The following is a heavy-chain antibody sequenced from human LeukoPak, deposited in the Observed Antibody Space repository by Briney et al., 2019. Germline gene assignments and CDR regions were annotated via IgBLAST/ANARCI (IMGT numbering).Heavy chain of an antibody. CDR1: GGSISSYY. CDR2: IYYSGST. CDR3: ARLSGFAMGASYFDY. J-gene: IGHJ4*02. Sequence: SGTLSLTCTVSGGSISSYYWSWIRQPPGKGLEWIGYIYYSGSTNYNPSLKSRVTISVDTSKNQFSLKLSSVTAADTAVYYCARLSGFAMGASYFDYWGQGTLVTVSS. V-gene: IGHV4-59*08. D-gene: IGHD5-18*01.